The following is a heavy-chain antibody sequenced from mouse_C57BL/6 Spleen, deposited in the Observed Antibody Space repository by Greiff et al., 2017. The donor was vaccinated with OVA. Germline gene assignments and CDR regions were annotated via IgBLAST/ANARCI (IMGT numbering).Heavy chain of an antibody. D-gene: IGHD2-5*01. J-gene: IGHJ4*01. CDR3: AIAYYSNYGAMDY. CDR1: GYSITSGYY. CDR2: ISYDGSN. V-gene: IGHV3-6*01. Sequence: EVQRVESGPGLVKPSQSLSLTCSVTGYSITSGYYWNWIRQFPGNKLEWMGYISYDGSNNYNPSLKNRISITRDTSKNQFFLKLNSVTTEDTATYYCAIAYYSNYGAMDYWGQGTSVTVSS.